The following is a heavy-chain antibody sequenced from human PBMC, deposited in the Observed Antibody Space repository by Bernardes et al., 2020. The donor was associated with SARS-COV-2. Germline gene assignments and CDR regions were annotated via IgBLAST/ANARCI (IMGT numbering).Heavy chain of an antibody. J-gene: IGHJ3*02. CDR3: ASELGSSWIESDACDI. Sequence: SVKVSCKASGYTFTSYAMHWVRPAPGQRREGMGWINSGNGNTKYSQKFQGRVTITRDTSASTAYMELSSLRTEDKAVYYCASELGSSWIESDACDISGQVPMVTV. D-gene: IGHD6-13*01. V-gene: IGHV1-3*01. CDR2: INSGNGNT. CDR1: GYTFTSYA.